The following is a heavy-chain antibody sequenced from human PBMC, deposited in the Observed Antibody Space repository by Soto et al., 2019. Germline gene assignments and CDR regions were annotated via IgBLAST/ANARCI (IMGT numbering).Heavy chain of an antibody. J-gene: IGHJ6*02. Sequence: GESLKISCKGSGYSFTSYWISWVRQMPGKGLEWMGRIDPSDSYTNYSPSFQGHVTISADKSISTAYLQWSSLKASDTAMYYCAIWPFDTVTSYYYAMDVWGQGTTVTVSS. V-gene: IGHV5-10-1*01. CDR1: GYSFTSYW. CDR2: IDPSDSYT. CDR3: AIWPFDTVTSYYYAMDV. D-gene: IGHD4-4*01.